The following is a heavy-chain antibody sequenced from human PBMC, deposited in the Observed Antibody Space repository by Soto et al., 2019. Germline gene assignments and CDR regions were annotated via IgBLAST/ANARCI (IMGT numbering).Heavy chain of an antibody. J-gene: IGHJ1*01. CDR1: KFTFSNYA. V-gene: IGHV3-23*01. CDR3: AKVAVAGIYFQH. D-gene: IGHD6-19*01. Sequence: EVQLLESGGGLVQPGGSLRLSCAASKFTFSNYAMNWVRQAPGKGLEWVSGISDSGSRTFHADSVKGRFTISRDNSKHTLYLQMNSLRAEDTAVYYCAKVAVAGIYFQHWGQGTLVTVSS. CDR2: ISDSGSRT.